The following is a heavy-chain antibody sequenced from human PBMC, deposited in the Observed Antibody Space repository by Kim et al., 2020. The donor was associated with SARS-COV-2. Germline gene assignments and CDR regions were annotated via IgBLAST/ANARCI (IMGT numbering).Heavy chain of an antibody. CDR1: GFTFSSYG. CDR2: ISYDGSNK. CDR3: AKGTNYYYYGMDV. V-gene: IGHV3-30*18. Sequence: GGSLRLSCAASGFTFSSYGMHWVRQAPGKGLEWVAVISYDGSNKYYADSVKGRFTISRDNSKNTLYLQMNSLRAEDMAVYYCAKGTNYYYYGMDVWGQGTTVTVSS. J-gene: IGHJ6*02.